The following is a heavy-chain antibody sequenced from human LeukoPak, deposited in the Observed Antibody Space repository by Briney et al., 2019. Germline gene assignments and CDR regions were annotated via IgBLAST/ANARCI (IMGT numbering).Heavy chain of an antibody. V-gene: IGHV3-30*18. CDR3: AKDTYYHDTSGYYIFDY. D-gene: IGHD3-22*01. CDR1: GFTFNNYG. CDR2: VSYDGSNE. J-gene: IGHJ4*02. Sequence: GGSLRLPCAASGFTFNNYGMHWVRQAPGKGLEWVAHVSYDGSNEHYTDSVKGRFTISRDNSKNTLYLEMNSLRAEDTAVYNCAKDTYYHDTSGYYIFDYWGQGTLVTVSS.